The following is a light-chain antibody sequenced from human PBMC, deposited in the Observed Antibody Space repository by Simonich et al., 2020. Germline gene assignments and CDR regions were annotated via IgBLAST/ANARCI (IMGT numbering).Light chain of an antibody. CDR3: QQLNSYPLT. CDR1: QSISSY. V-gene: IGKV1-39*01. Sequence: DIKMTQSPSSLSASVGDRVTITCRASQSISSYLNWYQQKPGKDPKLLIYAASSLQSAVPSRFSGSGSGTEFTLTISSLQPEDFATYYCQQLNSYPLTFGGGTKVEIK. J-gene: IGKJ4*01. CDR2: AAS.